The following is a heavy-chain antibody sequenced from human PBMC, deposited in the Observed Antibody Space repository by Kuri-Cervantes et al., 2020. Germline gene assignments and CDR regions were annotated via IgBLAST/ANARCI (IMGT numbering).Heavy chain of an antibody. CDR1: GYTFTSYD. D-gene: IGHD4-11*01. CDR2: MNPNSGNT. J-gene: IGHJ6*02. V-gene: IGHV1-8*01. CDR3: ARDTLAFNDYITHLGDV. Sequence: ASVKVSCKASGYTFTSYDINWVRQATGQGLEWMGWMNPNSGNTGYAQKFQGRVTMTTDTSTDTAYMELRSLRSDDTAVYYCARDTLAFNDYITHLGDVWGQGTTVTVSS.